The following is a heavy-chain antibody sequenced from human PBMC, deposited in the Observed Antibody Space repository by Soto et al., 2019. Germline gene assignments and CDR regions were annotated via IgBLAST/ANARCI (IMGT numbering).Heavy chain of an antibody. D-gene: IGHD5-12*01. CDR3: ARRQSGYEGREYYFDY. CDR2: ISAYNGNT. CDR1: GYTFTSYG. V-gene: IGHV1-18*01. Sequence: ASVKVSCKASGYTFTSYGISWVRQAPGQGLEWMGWISAYNGNTNYAQKFQGRVTITADKSTSTAYMELSSLRSEDTAVYYCARRQSGYEGREYYFDYWGQGTLVTVSS. J-gene: IGHJ4*02.